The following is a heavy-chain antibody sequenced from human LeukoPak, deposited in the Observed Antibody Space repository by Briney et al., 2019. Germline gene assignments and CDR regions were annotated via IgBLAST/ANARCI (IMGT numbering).Heavy chain of an antibody. V-gene: IGHV3-15*01. CDR3: TTVYSGSFVFDY. D-gene: IGHD1-26*01. CDR2: IKSKTDGGTT. J-gene: IGHJ4*02. CDR1: GFTFNSAW. Sequence: GGSLRLSCAVSGFTFNSAWMSWVRQAPGKGLEWVGRIKSKTDGGTTDYAAPVKGRFTVSRDDSKNTLYLQMNSLKTEDTAVYFCTTVYSGSFVFDYWGQGTLVTVSS.